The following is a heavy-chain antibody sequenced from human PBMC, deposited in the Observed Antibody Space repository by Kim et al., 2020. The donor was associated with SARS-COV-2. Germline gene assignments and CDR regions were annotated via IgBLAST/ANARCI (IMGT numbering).Heavy chain of an antibody. Sequence: GGSLRLSCAASGFTFSSYGMHWVRQAPGKGLEWVAVISYDGSNKYYADSVKGRFTISRDNSKNTLYLQMNSLRAEDTAVYYCAKDPREYSSGWLFDYWGQGTLVTVSS. V-gene: IGHV3-30*18. CDR1: GFTFSSYG. D-gene: IGHD6-19*01. CDR2: ISYDGSNK. J-gene: IGHJ4*02. CDR3: AKDPREYSSGWLFDY.